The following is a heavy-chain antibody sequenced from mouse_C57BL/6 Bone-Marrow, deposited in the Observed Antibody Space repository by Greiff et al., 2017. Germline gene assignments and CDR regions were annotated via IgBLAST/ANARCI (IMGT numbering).Heavy chain of an antibody. Sequence: QVQLQQSGAELVRPGTSVKVSCKASGYAFTNYLIEWVKQRPGQGLEWIGVINPGSGGTNYNEKFKGKATLTADKSSSTAYMQLSSLTSEDSAVYFCAGVLITTVVDVGGTGTTVTVSS. D-gene: IGHD1-1*01. V-gene: IGHV1-54*01. J-gene: IGHJ1*03. CDR2: INPGSGGT. CDR1: GYAFTNYL. CDR3: AGVLITTVVDV.